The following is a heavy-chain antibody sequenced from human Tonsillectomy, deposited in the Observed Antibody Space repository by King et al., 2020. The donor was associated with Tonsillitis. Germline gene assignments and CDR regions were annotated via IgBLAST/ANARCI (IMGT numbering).Heavy chain of an antibody. CDR1: EFTFSSSW. D-gene: IGHD6-19*01. Sequence: VQLVESGGGLVQPGGSLKLSCAASEFTFSSSWMTWVRQAPGKGLQWVATIKPDGSEKYYADSVKGRFTVSRDNAKNSLDLQMNGLRSEDTTLYYCARDHSYSSFDYWGQGTLVTVSS. CDR2: IKPDGSEK. V-gene: IGHV3-7*04. J-gene: IGHJ4*02. CDR3: ARDHSYSSFDY.